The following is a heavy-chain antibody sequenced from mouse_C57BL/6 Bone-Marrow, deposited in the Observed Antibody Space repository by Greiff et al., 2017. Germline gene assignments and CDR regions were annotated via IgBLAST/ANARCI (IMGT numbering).Heavy chain of an antibody. J-gene: IGHJ4*01. CDR1: GFNIKDDY. CDR3: KGYAMDY. CDR2: IDPENGDT. V-gene: IGHV14-4*01. Sequence: EVQLQESGAELVRPGASVKLSCTASGFNIKDDYMHWVKQRPEQGLEWIGWIDPENGDTEYASKFQGKATITADTSSKTAYLQLSSLTSEDTAVXYCKGYAMDYWGQGTSVTVSS.